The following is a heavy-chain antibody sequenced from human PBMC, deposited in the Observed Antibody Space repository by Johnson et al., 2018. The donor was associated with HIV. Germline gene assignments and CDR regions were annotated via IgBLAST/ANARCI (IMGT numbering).Heavy chain of an antibody. CDR3: VRDPHSSGWVDAFDI. CDR2: IYSGGST. J-gene: IGHJ3*02. D-gene: IGHD6-19*01. Sequence: VQVVESGGGLVQPGGSLRLSCAASGFTVSSNYMSWVRQAPGKGLAWVSVIYSGGSTYYADSVQRRFTISRDDSKNTLYLQMNSLRVEDTALYYCVRDPHSSGWVDAFDIWGQGTMVTVSS. V-gene: IGHV3-66*01. CDR1: GFTVSSNY.